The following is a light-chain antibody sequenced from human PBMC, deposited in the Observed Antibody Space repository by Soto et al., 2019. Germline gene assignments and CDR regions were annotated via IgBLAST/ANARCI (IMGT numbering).Light chain of an antibody. Sequence: EIVMTQSPATLSVSPGERATLSCRASQSVSSNLAWYQQKPGQDPRLLLYGASTRATGIPARFSDSGSGTEFTLTISGLQSEDFAVYYCQQYNNWPPYSFGQGTKLEIK. CDR1: QSVSSN. CDR2: GAS. V-gene: IGKV3-15*01. CDR3: QQYNNWPPYS. J-gene: IGKJ2*03.